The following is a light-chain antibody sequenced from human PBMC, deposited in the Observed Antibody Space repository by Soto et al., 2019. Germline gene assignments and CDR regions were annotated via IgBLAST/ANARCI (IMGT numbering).Light chain of an antibody. CDR2: DAS. J-gene: IGKJ1*01. Sequence: EIVLTQSPATLSLSPGERATLSCRASQSVSSYLAWYQQKPGQAPRLLIYDASNRATGIPARFSGSGSGTDVTLIISSLEPEDFAVYYCQQRSNWPRTSGQGTKVDI. V-gene: IGKV3-11*01. CDR1: QSVSSY. CDR3: QQRSNWPRT.